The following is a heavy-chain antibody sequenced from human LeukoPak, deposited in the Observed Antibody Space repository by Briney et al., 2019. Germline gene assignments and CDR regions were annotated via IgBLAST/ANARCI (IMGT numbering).Heavy chain of an antibody. J-gene: IGHJ3*01. CDR3: AKDIQLST. V-gene: IGHV3-23*01. CDR1: GFTFSSAA. D-gene: IGHD5-24*01. CDR2: IGSSGGST. Sequence: GGSLRLSCAASGFTFSSAAMTWVREAPGKGLEWVSLIGSSGGSTYYADSVKGRFTISRDNSKNTLSLQMNSLRVEDTAIYYCAKDIQLSTWGLGTMVTVSS.